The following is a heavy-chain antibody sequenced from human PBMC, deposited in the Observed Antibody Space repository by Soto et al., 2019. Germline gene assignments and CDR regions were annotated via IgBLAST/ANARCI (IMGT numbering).Heavy chain of an antibody. V-gene: IGHV4-61*01. CDR2: IYSSGGT. J-gene: IGHJ4*02. CDR1: GGSVSRGSYY. Sequence: QVQLQESGPGLVKPSETLSLTCAVSGGSVSRGSYYWSWMRQPPGKGLEWIGYIYSSGGTSYNPSLKSRGTESVDPSKSQFSLKMSSVTAAVTAVYCCARDGDGYNYGGQGTLVTVSS. CDR3: ARDGDGYNY. D-gene: IGHD5-12*01.